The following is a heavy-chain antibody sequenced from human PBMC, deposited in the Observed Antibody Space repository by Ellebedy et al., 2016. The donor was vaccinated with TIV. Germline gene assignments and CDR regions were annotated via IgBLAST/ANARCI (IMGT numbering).Heavy chain of an antibody. J-gene: IGHJ5*02. CDR3: AATTLAAGGTAES. V-gene: IGHV1-58*01. D-gene: IGHD6-25*01. Sequence: ASVKVSXKASGTSAFQWVRQDRGQRLEWIGWIVVASGNTNYAQKFQERVTITRDMSTSTAYMELNSLRSEDTAVYYCAATTLAAGGTAESWGQGTLVTVSS. CDR1: GTSA. CDR2: IVVASGNT.